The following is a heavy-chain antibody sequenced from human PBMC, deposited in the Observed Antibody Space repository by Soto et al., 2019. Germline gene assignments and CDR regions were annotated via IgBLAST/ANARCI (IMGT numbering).Heavy chain of an antibody. CDR1: GGTFSSYA. J-gene: IGHJ4*02. D-gene: IGHD3-10*01. V-gene: IGHV1-69*13. Sequence: ASVKVSCKASGGTFSSYAISWVRQAPGQGLEWMGGIIPIFGTANYAQKFQGRVTITADESTSTAYMELSSLRSEDTAVYYCARDEPPITMVRGVIIWEFDYWGQGTLVTVSS. CDR2: IIPIFGTA. CDR3: ARDEPPITMVRGVIIWEFDY.